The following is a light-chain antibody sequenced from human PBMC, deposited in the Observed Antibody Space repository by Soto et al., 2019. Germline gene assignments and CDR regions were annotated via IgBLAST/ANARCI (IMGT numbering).Light chain of an antibody. CDR2: DVH. Sequence: QSALTQPRSVSRSPGHSVTISCTGTSSDVGAYNYVSWYQQHPGKAPKLIIYDVHKRPSAVPDRFSGSKSGNTASLTISGLQAEDEGDYFCCSYESTYSFRVFGGGTKLTVL. CDR3: CSYESTYSFRV. J-gene: IGLJ2*01. CDR1: SSDVGAYNY. V-gene: IGLV2-11*01.